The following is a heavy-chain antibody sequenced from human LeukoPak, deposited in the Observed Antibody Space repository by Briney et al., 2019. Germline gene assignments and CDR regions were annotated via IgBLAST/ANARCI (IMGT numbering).Heavy chain of an antibody. D-gene: IGHD3-22*01. CDR2: ISSSSSYI. CDR1: GFTFSSYS. J-gene: IGHJ4*02. V-gene: IGHV3-21*01. CDR3: ARCDSSGYYSIDY. Sequence: SGGSLRLSCAASGFTFSSYSMNWVRQAPGKGLEWVSSISSSSSYIYYADSVKGRFTISRDNAKNSLYLQMNSLRAEDTAVYYCARCDSSGYYSIDYWGQGTLVTVSS.